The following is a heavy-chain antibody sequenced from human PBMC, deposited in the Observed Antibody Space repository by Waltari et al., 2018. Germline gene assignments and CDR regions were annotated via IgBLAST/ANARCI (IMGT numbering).Heavy chain of an antibody. V-gene: IGHV3-7*04. J-gene: IGHJ4*02. CDR2: IRQDGSEN. CDR1: GFTFSSYW. D-gene: IGHD4-17*01. CDR3: ARANYGDYDY. Sequence: EVQLVASGGGLVQPGGSLRLSCEASGFTFSSYWMSWVRQAPGKGREWVANIRQDGSENYYVNSVKGRFTISRDNAKNSLYLQMNSLRAEDTAVYYCARANYGDYDYWGQGTLVTVSS.